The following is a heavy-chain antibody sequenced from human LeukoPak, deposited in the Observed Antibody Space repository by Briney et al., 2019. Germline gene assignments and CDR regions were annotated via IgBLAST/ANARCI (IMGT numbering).Heavy chain of an antibody. CDR2: MYTSGST. V-gene: IGHV4-61*02. Sequence: SETLSLTCTVSGGSISRDTNSWSWIRQPAGKGLEWIGRMYTSGSTYYNPSLKSRVTISVDTSKNQFSLKLSSVTAADTAVYYCARDGGITTNWFDPWGQGTLVTVSS. CDR3: ARDGGITTNWFDP. CDR1: GGSISRDTNS. D-gene: IGHD3-22*01. J-gene: IGHJ5*02.